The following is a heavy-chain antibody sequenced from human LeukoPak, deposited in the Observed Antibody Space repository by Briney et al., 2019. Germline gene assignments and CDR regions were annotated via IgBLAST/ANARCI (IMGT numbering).Heavy chain of an antibody. D-gene: IGHD2-15*01. CDR2: ISWNSGSI. CDR3: ARGGYCTRGSCYSIDY. Sequence: GGSLGLSCAASGFTFDDYAMHWVRQAPGKGLEWVSGISWNSGSIGYADSVKGRFTISRDNAKNSLYLQMNSLRAEDTALYYCARGGYCTRGSCYSIDYWGQGTLVTVSS. CDR1: GFTFDDYA. J-gene: IGHJ4*02. V-gene: IGHV3-9*01.